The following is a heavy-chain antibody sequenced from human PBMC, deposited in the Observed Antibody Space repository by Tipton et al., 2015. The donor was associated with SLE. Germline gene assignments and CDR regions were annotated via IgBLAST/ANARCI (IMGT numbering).Heavy chain of an antibody. CDR3: AGVGGGSDY. CDR1: GVSISSYY. Sequence: TLSLTCTVSGVSISSYYWSWIRQPPGKGLEWIGYIYTSGSTNYNPSLKSRVTISGDTSKNQFSLKLSSVTAADTAVYYCAGVGGGSDYWGQGTLVTVSS. V-gene: IGHV4-4*08. D-gene: IGHD3-16*01. J-gene: IGHJ4*02. CDR2: IYTSGST.